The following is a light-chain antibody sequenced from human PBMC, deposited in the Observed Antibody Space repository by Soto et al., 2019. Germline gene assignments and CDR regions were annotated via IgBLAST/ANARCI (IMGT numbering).Light chain of an antibody. Sequence: QSALTQPASVSGSPGQSITISCTGTSSDVGGYNYVSWYQQHPGKAPKLMIYDVSNRPSGVSNRFSGSKSGNTASLTISGLEAEDGADYYCRSFTRSRRVVFGGGTKLTVL. CDR3: RSFTRSRRVV. V-gene: IGLV2-14*01. CDR1: SSDVGGYNY. J-gene: IGLJ2*01. CDR2: DVS.